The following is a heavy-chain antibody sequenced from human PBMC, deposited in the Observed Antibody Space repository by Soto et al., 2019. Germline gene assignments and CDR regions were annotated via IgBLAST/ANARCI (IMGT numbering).Heavy chain of an antibody. CDR1: GFTFSSYA. D-gene: IGHD1-26*01. CDR2: ISGSGDST. CDR3: ARRGSGSYYDY. Sequence: EVQLLESGGGLVQPGESLRLSCAATGFTFSSYAMRWVRQATVKGLEWVSAISGSGDSTYYADSVKGRFTISRDNSKNTLYLQMNSLRAEDTAVYYCARRGSGSYYDYWGQGTLVTVSS. J-gene: IGHJ4*02. V-gene: IGHV3-23*01.